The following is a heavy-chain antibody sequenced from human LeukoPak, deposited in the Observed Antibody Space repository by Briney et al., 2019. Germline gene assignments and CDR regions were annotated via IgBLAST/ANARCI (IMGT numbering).Heavy chain of an antibody. CDR1: GGSFSGYY. V-gene: IGHV4-34*01. J-gene: IGHJ4*01. Sequence: PSETLSLTCAVYGGSFSGYYWSWTRQPPGKGLEWIGEINHSWSTYYNPSLKSRVTISVDTSKNQFSLKLTSVTAADTAVYYCARAPGTTFDYWGHGNMVTVSS. CDR2: INHSWST. CDR3: ARAPGTTFDY. D-gene: IGHD4-17*01.